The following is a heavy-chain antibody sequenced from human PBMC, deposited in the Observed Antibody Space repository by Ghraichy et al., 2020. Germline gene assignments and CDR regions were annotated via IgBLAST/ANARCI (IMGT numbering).Heavy chain of an antibody. V-gene: IGHV4-59*01. Sequence: SETLSLTCTVSGGSISSYYWSWIRQPPGKGLEWIGYIYYSGSTNYNPSLKSRVTISVDTSKNQFSLKLSSVTAADTAVYYCARGWAYCGGDCYTFDYWGQGTLVTVSS. CDR2: IYYSGST. CDR1: GGSISSYY. D-gene: IGHD2-21*02. J-gene: IGHJ4*02. CDR3: ARGWAYCGGDCYTFDY.